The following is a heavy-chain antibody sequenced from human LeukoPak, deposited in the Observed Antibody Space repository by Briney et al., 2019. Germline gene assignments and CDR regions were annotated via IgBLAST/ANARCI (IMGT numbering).Heavy chain of an antibody. CDR3: ARGGGSYYNSDY. V-gene: IGHV3-30-3*01. Sequence: QPGGSLRLSCAASGFTFSSYAMHWVRQAPGKGLEWVAVISYDGSNKYYADSVKGRFTISRDNAKNSLYLQMNSLRAEDTAVYYCARGGGSYYNSDYWGQGTLVTVSS. CDR1: GFTFSSYA. CDR2: ISYDGSNK. D-gene: IGHD1-26*01. J-gene: IGHJ4*02.